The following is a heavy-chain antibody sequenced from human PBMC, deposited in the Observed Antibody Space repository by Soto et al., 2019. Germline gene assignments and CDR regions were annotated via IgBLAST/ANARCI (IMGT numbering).Heavy chain of an antibody. J-gene: IGHJ6*03. V-gene: IGHV3-11*01. D-gene: IGHD3-3*01. CDR3: ARLKHGFWSGYPFLYKDV. CDR2: ISSSGSTI. CDR1: GFTFSDYY. Sequence: GGSLRLSCAASGFTFSDYYMSWIRQAPGKGLEWVSYISSSGSTIYYADSVKGRFTISRDNAKNSLYLQMNSLRAEDTAVYYCARLKHGFWSGYPFLYKDVWGKGTTVTVSS.